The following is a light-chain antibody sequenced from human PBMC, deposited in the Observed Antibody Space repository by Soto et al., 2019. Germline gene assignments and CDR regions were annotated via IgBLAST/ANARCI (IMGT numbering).Light chain of an antibody. J-gene: IGLJ1*01. Sequence: QSVLTQPPSVSGAPRQRVTISCSGSSSNIEDNAVNWYQQLPGKTPKLLIYYDDLLPSGVSDRFSGSKSGTSASLAISGLQSEDEADYYWAAWDDSLGVYVFGSGTKVTVL. CDR2: YDD. CDR1: SSNIEDNA. CDR3: AAWDDSLGVYV. V-gene: IGLV1-36*01.